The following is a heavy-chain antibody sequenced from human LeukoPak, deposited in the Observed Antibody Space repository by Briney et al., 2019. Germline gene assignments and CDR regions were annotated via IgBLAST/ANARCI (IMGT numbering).Heavy chain of an antibody. CDR2: INPSGGST. Sequence: ASVKVSCKASGYTFTSYYMHWVRQAPGQGLEWMGIINPSGGSTSYAQKFQGRVTMTRDMSTSTVYMELSSLRSEDTAVYYCARATGRYFDWLSTYYMDVWGKGTTVTVSS. V-gene: IGHV1-46*01. J-gene: IGHJ6*03. CDR3: ARATGRYFDWLSTYYMDV. CDR1: GYTFTSYY. D-gene: IGHD3-9*01.